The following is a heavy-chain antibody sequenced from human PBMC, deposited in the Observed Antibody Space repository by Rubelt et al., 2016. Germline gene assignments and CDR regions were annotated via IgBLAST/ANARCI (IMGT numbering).Heavy chain of an antibody. Sequence: QVQLQESGPGLVKPSETLSLTCTVSGGSISSYYWSWIRQPPGKGLEWIGYIYYSGSTYYNPSLKSRVTISVDTSKNQFSLKLSSVTAADTAVYYCATRGYSYSNWGQGTLVTVSS. J-gene: IGHJ4*02. V-gene: IGHV4-59*04. CDR3: ATRGYSYSN. CDR2: IYYSGST. CDR1: GGSISSYY. D-gene: IGHD5-18*01.